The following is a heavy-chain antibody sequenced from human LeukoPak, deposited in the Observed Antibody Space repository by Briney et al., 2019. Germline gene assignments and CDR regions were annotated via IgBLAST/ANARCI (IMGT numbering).Heavy chain of an antibody. CDR1: GYTFTSYY. D-gene: IGHD6-6*01. J-gene: IGHJ3*02. CDR2: ISLSGGRT. Sequence: ASVKLSCNASGYTFTSYYMHWLRRSPGQGVEWMGVISLSGGRTTYSQKFYARVTITRYMSTSTIYTELSSLTSEDTAVYSCARGEYSSTRSAFDIWGQGTMVTVSS. V-gene: IGHV1-46*01. CDR3: ARGEYSSTRSAFDI.